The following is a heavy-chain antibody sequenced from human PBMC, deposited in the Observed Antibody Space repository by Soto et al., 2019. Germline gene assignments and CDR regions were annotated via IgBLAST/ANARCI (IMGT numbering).Heavy chain of an antibody. J-gene: IGHJ4*02. Sequence: QVHLVQSGAEVTKAGSSVKVSCKASGGTFSSHAFSWVRQAPGQGLEWVGGIIPIFETANYAQEFQGRVIISADASTNTVILELNNLRSDDTAIYFCAIGDRSSWIGNHWGPGTQVTVS. CDR3: AIGDRSSWIGNH. CDR2: IIPIFETA. V-gene: IGHV1-69*01. CDR1: GGTFSSHA. D-gene: IGHD6-6*01.